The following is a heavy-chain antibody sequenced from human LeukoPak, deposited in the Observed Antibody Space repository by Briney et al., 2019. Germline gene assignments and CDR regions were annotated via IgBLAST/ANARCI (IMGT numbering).Heavy chain of an antibody. CDR3: ARVAELWLIYYYYYMDV. V-gene: IGHV3-11*01. J-gene: IGHJ6*03. CDR2: ISSSGNTI. Sequence: KPGGSLRLSCAASGFTFSDYYMSWIRQAPGKGLEWVSYISSSGNTIYYADSVKGRFTISRDNAKNSLYLQMNSLRAEDTAVYYCARVAELWLIYYYYYMDVWGKGTTVTVSS. CDR1: GFTFSDYY. D-gene: IGHD5-18*01.